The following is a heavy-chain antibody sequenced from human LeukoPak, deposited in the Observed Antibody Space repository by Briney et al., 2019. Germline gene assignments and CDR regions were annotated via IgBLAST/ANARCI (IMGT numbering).Heavy chain of an antibody. Sequence: SETLSLTCTVSGDSISSYYWNWIRQPPGKGLEWIGNIYYSGSTNYNPSLKSRVTISVDTPKNQFSLKLSSVTTADTAVYYCARRVYGDYGNWFDPWGQGTLVTVSS. CDR1: GDSISSYY. V-gene: IGHV4-59*08. CDR2: IYYSGST. CDR3: ARRVYGDYGNWFDP. J-gene: IGHJ5*02. D-gene: IGHD4-17*01.